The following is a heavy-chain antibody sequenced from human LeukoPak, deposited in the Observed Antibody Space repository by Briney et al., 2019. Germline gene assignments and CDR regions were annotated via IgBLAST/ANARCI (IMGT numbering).Heavy chain of an antibody. CDR2: ISSSGSTI. CDR3: ATHDGTNGSGSYYRLDYYYYGMDV. Sequence: GGSLRLSCAASGFTFSDYCMSWIRQAPGKGLEWVSYISSSGSTIYYADSVKGRFTISRDNAKNSLYLQMNSLRAEDTAVYYCATHDGTNGSGSYYRLDYYYYGMDVWGQGTTVTVSS. J-gene: IGHJ6*02. CDR1: GFTFSDYC. D-gene: IGHD3-10*01. V-gene: IGHV3-11*04.